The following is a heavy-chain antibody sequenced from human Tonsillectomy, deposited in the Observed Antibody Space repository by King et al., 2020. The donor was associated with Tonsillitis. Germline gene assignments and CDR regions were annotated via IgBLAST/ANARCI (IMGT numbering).Heavy chain of an antibody. CDR1: GFTFTMYW. V-gene: IGHV3-7*01. J-gene: IGHJ6*02. D-gene: IGHD2-15*01. CDR3: ARNGGYCSGSSCYSPPPIDYYYGLDV. CDR2: IKRDGSER. Sequence: VQLVESGGGLVQPGGSLRLSCAASGFTFTMYWMSWVRQAPGKGLEWVANIKRDGSERYYIDSVKGRFTISRDNAKNSLYLQMNSLGAEDTAVYYCARNGGYCSGSSCYSPPPIDYYYGLDVWGQGTPVTVSS.